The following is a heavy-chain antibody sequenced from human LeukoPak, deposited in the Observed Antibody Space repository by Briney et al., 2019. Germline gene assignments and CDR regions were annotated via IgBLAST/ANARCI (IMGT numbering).Heavy chain of an antibody. CDR3: ARGIGDYRSYGMDV. Sequence: TSQTLSLTCTVSGGSISSGGYYWSWIRQHPGKGLEWIGYIYYSGSTNYNPSLKSRVTISVDTSKNQFSLKLSSVTAADTAVYYCARGIGDYRSYGMDVWGQGTTVTVSS. CDR1: GGSISSGGYY. CDR2: IYYSGST. J-gene: IGHJ6*02. V-gene: IGHV4-61*08. D-gene: IGHD4-17*01.